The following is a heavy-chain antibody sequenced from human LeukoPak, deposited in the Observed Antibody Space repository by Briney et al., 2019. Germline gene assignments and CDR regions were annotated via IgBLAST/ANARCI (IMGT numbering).Heavy chain of an antibody. CDR2: ISWNSGSI. J-gene: IGHJ4*02. CDR3: AKDNRRHYTSGPNPDSLH. CDR1: GFIFNNYA. D-gene: IGHD6-19*01. V-gene: IGHV3-9*01. Sequence: GRSLRLSCAGSGFIFNNYAMHWVRQPPGKGLGWVSGISWNSGSIDYADSVKGRFTISRDNAKNSLYLQMNSLRVEDTAFYYCAKDNRRHYTSGPNPDSLHWGQGALVTVSS.